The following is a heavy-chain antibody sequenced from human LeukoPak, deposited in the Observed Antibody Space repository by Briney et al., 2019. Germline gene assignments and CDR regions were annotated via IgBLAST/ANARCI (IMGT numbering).Heavy chain of an antibody. Sequence: PGRSLRLSCTASGFTFGDYAMSWVRQAPGKGLEWVGLIRSKAYGGTTEYAASEKGRFTISRDDSKSIAYLQMNSLKTEDTAVYYCTRDSDMVRGSSDTFGIWGQGTMVTVSS. V-gene: IGHV3-49*04. J-gene: IGHJ3*02. CDR2: IRSKAYGGTT. CDR3: TRDSDMVRGSSDTFGI. CDR1: GFTFGDYA. D-gene: IGHD3-10*01.